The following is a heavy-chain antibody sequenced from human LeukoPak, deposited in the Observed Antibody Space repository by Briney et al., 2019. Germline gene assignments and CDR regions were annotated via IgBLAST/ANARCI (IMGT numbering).Heavy chain of an antibody. CDR2: INPKSGGT. CDR1: GYTFTDYY. D-gene: IGHD1-1*01. Sequence: ASVKVSCKASGYTFTDYYMHWVRQAPGQGLEWMGWINPKSGGTNYAQKFQGRVSITRDTSISTAYMEVSRLTSDDTAVENGARATGFDYWGQGTLVTVSS. V-gene: IGHV1-2*02. CDR3: ARATGFDY. J-gene: IGHJ4*02.